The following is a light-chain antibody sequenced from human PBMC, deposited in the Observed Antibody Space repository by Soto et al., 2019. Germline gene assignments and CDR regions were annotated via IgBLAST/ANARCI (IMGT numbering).Light chain of an antibody. CDR2: SNN. Sequence: QSVLTQAPSASGTPGQKVTISCSGSSSNIGSHNVRWYQQLPGPAPKLLIYSNNQRPSGVPDRVSGSKSGTSASLAISGLQSENEADYYCAAWDDSLKVFVFGTGTKVTVL. CDR3: AAWDDSLKVFV. V-gene: IGLV1-44*01. J-gene: IGLJ1*01. CDR1: SSNIGSHN.